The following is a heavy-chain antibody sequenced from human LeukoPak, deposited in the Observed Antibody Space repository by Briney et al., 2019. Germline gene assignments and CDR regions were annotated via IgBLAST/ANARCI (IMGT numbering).Heavy chain of an antibody. D-gene: IGHD4-11*01. CDR2: IYHSGST. Sequence: SETLSLTCAVSGYSISSSYYWGWIRQPPGKGLEWIGTIYHSGSTHYNPSLKSRVTLSVDTSKNQFSLKLRSVTAADTAVYYCARREGSNHAPWGQGTLVTVSS. CDR1: GYSISSSYY. V-gene: IGHV4-38-2*01. CDR3: ARREGSNHAP. J-gene: IGHJ5*02.